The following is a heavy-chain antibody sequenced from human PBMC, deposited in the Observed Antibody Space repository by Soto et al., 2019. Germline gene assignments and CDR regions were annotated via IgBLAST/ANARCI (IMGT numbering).Heavy chain of an antibody. Sequence: GGSLRLSCAASGFTFSSYAMSWVRQAPGKGLEWVSAISGSGGSTYYADSVKGRFTISRDNSKNTLYLQMNSLRAEDTAVYYCAKVNGSELFSYLVFLWDYWGQGTLVTVSS. V-gene: IGHV3-23*01. D-gene: IGHD1-26*01. CDR1: GFTFSSYA. CDR2: ISGSGGST. J-gene: IGHJ4*02. CDR3: AKVNGSELFSYLVFLWDY.